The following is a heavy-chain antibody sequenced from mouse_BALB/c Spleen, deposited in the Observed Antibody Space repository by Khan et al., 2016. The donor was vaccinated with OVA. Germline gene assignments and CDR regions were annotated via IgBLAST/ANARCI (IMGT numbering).Heavy chain of an antibody. CDR3: ARAGYGGFAY. Sequence: EVELVKSGGGLVKPGGSLKLSCAASGFTFSDYYMYWVRQTPEKRLEWVATISDGGSYTYYPDSVKGRFTISRDNAKNNLYLQMSSLKSEDTAMYYCARAGYGGFAYWGQGTLVTVSA. V-gene: IGHV5-4*02. CDR1: GFTFSDYY. J-gene: IGHJ3*01. D-gene: IGHD1-1*02. CDR2: ISDGGSYT.